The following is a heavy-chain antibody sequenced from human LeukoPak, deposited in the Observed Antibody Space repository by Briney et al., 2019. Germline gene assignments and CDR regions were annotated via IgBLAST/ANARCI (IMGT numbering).Heavy chain of an antibody. CDR3: ARPRTEDSSGYYYIDY. CDR1: GYRFTNYW. J-gene: IGHJ4*02. CDR2: INPADGYT. D-gene: IGHD3-22*01. V-gene: IGHV5-51*01. Sequence: GESLKISCKGSGYRFTNYWIAWVRQMPGKGLEWMGIINPADGYTRYSPSFEGQVTISTDPSIFTAYLQWSSLRASDTAIYYCARPRTEDSSGYYYIDYWGQGTLVTVSS.